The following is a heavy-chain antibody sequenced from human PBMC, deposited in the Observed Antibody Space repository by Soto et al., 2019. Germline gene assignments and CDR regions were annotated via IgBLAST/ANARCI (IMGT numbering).Heavy chain of an antibody. Sequence: QVQLVQSGAEVKKPGSSVKVSCKASGGTFSSYAISWVRQAPGQGLEWMGGNISIFGTANYAQKFQGRVTITADESTSTAYMELSSLRSEDTAVYYCARAVPITMVRGANPGYYYGMDVWGQGTTVTVSS. J-gene: IGHJ6*02. CDR1: GGTFSSYA. CDR2: NISIFGTA. D-gene: IGHD3-10*01. CDR3: ARAVPITMVRGANPGYYYGMDV. V-gene: IGHV1-69*01.